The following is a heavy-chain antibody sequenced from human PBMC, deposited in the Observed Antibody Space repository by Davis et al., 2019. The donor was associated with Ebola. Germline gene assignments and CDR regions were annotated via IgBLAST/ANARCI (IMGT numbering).Heavy chain of an antibody. CDR3: ARGDTLSY. CDR1: GFTFADYA. J-gene: IGHJ4*02. D-gene: IGHD5-18*01. Sequence: GGSLRLSCTTSGFTFADYAINWVRQAPGKGLEWGAVISYDGSNKYYADSVKGRFTISRDNSKNTLYLQMNSLRAEDTAVYYCARGDTLSYWGQGTLVTVSS. CDR2: ISYDGSNK. V-gene: IGHV3-30*04.